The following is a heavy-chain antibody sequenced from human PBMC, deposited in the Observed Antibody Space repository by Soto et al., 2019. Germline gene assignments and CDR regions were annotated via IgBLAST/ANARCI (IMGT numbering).Heavy chain of an antibody. D-gene: IGHD2-15*01. CDR3: VRTSLVVAAATREDY. CDR1: GFTFSSYW. Sequence: EVQLVESGGGLVQPGGSLRLSCAASGFTFSSYWMHWVRQAPGKGLVWVSRINSDGSSTSYAASVKGRFTISRDNAKNTLYLQMNSMRATDTAVYYCVRTSLVVAAATREDYWGQGTLVTVSS. CDR2: INSDGSST. V-gene: IGHV3-74*01. J-gene: IGHJ4*02.